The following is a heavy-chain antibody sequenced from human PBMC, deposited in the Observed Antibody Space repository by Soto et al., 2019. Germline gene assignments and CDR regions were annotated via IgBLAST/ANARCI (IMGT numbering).Heavy chain of an antibody. CDR3: ASSRSWQTWFDP. V-gene: IGHV1-69*12. J-gene: IGHJ5*02. CDR2: IIPTFGTA. Sequence: QVQLVQSGAEVKKPGSSVKVSCKASGGTFSSYAISWVRQAPGQGLEWMGGIIPTFGTANCAQKFQGRVTITADDSTSTAYMELGSLRSEDTAVYYCASSRSWQTWFDPWGQGTLVTVSS. CDR1: GGTFSSYA.